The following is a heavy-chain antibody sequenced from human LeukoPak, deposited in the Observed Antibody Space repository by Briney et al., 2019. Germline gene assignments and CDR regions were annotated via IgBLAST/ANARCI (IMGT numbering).Heavy chain of an antibody. V-gene: IGHV4-59*01. Sequence: PSETLSLTCTVSGGSISSYYWSWIRRPPGKGLERIGYIYYSGSTNYNPSLKSRVTISVDTSKNQFSLKLSSVTAADTAVYYCARVGYCSSTSCYTGYYYMDVWGKGTTVTVSS. J-gene: IGHJ6*03. CDR3: ARVGYCSSTSCYTGYYYMDV. D-gene: IGHD2-2*02. CDR2: IYYSGST. CDR1: GGSISSYY.